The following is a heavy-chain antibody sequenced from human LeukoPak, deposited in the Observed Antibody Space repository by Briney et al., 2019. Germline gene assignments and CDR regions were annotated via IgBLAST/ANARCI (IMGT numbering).Heavy chain of an antibody. J-gene: IGHJ4*02. CDR3: ARHRRQDYYDSSGSLDH. Sequence: SETLSLTCTVSGGYITNYYWSWIRQPPGKGLEWIGYVYDTGSTNYNLSLKSRVTISLGTSKNHFSLRLTSVTAADTAVYYCARHRRQDYYDSSGSLDHWGQGTLVTVSS. D-gene: IGHD3-22*01. V-gene: IGHV4-59*08. CDR1: GGYITNYY. CDR2: VYDTGST.